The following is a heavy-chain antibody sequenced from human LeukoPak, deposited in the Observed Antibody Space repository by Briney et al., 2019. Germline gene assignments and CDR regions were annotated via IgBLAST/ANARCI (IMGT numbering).Heavy chain of an antibody. D-gene: IGHD3-10*01. Sequence: PGGSLRLSCAASGFTFSNYAMSWVRQAPGRGLEWVLGISNSGGDTQYADSVKGRFTISRDNSKNTLYLQMNSLRAEDTTVYYCAKDVWAVRGAPLDFDYWGQGTLVTVSS. CDR1: GFTFSNYA. V-gene: IGHV3-23*01. CDR3: AKDVWAVRGAPLDFDY. CDR2: ISNSGGDT. J-gene: IGHJ4*02.